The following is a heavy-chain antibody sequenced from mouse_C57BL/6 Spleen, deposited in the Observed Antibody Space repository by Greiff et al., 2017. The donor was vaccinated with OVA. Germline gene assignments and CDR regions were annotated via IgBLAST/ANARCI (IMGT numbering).Heavy chain of an antibody. CDR1: GYTFTDYE. Sequence: VQLVESGAELVRPGASVTLSCKASGYTFTDYEMHWVKQTPVHGLEWIGAIDPETGGTAYNQKFKGKAILTADKSSSTAYMELRSLTSEDSAVYYCTRSGSGYGGWFAYWGQGTLVTVSA. CDR3: TRSGSGYGGWFAY. CDR2: IDPETGGT. J-gene: IGHJ3*01. V-gene: IGHV1-15*01. D-gene: IGHD3-2*02.